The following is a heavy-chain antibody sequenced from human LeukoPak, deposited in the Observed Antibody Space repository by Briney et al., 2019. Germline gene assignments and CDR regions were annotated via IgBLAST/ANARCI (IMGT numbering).Heavy chain of an antibody. D-gene: IGHD2-8*01. V-gene: IGHV3-48*03. J-gene: IGHJ4*02. Sequence: SGGSLRLSCAASGSTFSSYEMNWVRQAPGKGLEWVSYISSSGSTIYYADSVKGRFTISRDNAKNSLYLQMNSLRAEDTAVYYCARGGYCTNGVCYSTSPFDYWGQGTLVTVSS. CDR3: ARGGYCTNGVCYSTSPFDY. CDR2: ISSSGSTI. CDR1: GSTFSSYE.